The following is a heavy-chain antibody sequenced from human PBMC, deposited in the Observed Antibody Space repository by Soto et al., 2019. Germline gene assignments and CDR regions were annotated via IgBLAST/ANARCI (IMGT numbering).Heavy chain of an antibody. CDR1: GGTFSSYA. Sequence: QVQLVQSGAEVKKPGSSVKVSCKASGGTFSSYAISWVRQAPGQGLEWMGGIIPIFGSANYAQKFQGRVTITADESTSTDYMELSSLRSEDTAGYYCARDPMWPQLGDAFDIWGQGTMVTVSS. CDR3: ARDPMWPQLGDAFDI. J-gene: IGHJ3*02. D-gene: IGHD2-21*01. CDR2: IIPIFGSA. V-gene: IGHV1-69*01.